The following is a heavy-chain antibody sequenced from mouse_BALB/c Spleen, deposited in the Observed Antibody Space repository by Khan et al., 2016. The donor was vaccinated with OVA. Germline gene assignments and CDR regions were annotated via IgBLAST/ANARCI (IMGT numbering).Heavy chain of an antibody. CDR1: GYSFTSYY. CDR2: IDPFNGGS. CDR3: AMHCSTSLFAY. Sequence: VQLQQSGPELMTPGASVKISCKSSGYSFTSYYIHWVKQSHGKTLEWIGYIDPFNGGSTYNQKFKGKATLTVDKSYSTAYMYISSLTSETSTDYYCAMHCSTSLFAYWGQGTLLTFSS. V-gene: IGHV1-31*01. J-gene: IGHJ3*01. D-gene: IGHD2-5*01.